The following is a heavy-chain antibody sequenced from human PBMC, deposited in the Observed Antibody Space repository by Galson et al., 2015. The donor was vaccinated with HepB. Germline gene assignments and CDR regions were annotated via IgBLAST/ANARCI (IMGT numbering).Heavy chain of an antibody. CDR1: GGTFSSYA. V-gene: IGHV1-69*13. CDR2: IIPIFGTA. Sequence: SVKVSCKASGGTFSSYAISWVRQAPGQGLEWMGGIIPIFGTANYAQKFQGRVTITADESTSTAYMELSSLRSEDTAVYYCTLSDLPYGSSSGPLGYGMDVWGQGTTVTVSS. J-gene: IGHJ6*02. CDR3: TLSDLPYGSSSGPLGYGMDV. D-gene: IGHD6-6*01.